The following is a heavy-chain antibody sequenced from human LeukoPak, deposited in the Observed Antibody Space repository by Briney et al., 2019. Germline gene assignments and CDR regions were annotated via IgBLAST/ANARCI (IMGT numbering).Heavy chain of an antibody. J-gene: IGHJ4*02. CDR3: ARARFRYCTTTSCFVKDY. CDR2: IWYDGSNK. D-gene: IGHD2-2*01. V-gene: IGHV3-33*01. CDR1: GFTFDTYG. Sequence: GGSLRLSCAASGFTFDTYGMHWVRQGPGKGLEWVAVIWYDGSNKYYADSVKGRFTISRDNSENTLYLQMNSLRAEDTAVYYCARARFRYCTTTSCFVKDYWGQGTLVTVSS.